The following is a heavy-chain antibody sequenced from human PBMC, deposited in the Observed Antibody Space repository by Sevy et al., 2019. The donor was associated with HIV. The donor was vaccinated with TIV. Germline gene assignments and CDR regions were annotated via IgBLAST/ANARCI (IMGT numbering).Heavy chain of an antibody. CDR3: ARAGYSSSWATYQVDY. J-gene: IGHJ4*02. Sequence: SETLSLTCTVSGGSISSSSYYWGWIRQPPGKGLEWIGSIYYSGSTYYNPSLKSRVTISVDTSKNQYSLKLSSVTAADTAVYYCARAGYSSSWATYQVDYWGQGTLVTVSS. CDR2: IYYSGST. CDR1: GGSISSSSYY. D-gene: IGHD6-13*01. V-gene: IGHV4-39*01.